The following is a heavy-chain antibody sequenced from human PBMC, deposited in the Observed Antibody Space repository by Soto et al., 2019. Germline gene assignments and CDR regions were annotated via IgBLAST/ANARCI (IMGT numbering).Heavy chain of an antibody. V-gene: IGHV1-69*12. CDR1: GDTYSNLV. J-gene: IGHJ6*02. CDR2: IIPTFGTP. Sequence: QVQLVQSGAELKKPGSSVRGSCKSSGDTYSNLVISCVRLAPGQGLGWMGGIIPTFGTPDYAPKFQGRVTLTADETTSTAYRELSGLRFEQTAVYYCANCPFAEGGFYYGFDAWGQATSVSVSS. CDR3: ANCPFAEGGFYYGFDA. D-gene: IGHD2-15*01.